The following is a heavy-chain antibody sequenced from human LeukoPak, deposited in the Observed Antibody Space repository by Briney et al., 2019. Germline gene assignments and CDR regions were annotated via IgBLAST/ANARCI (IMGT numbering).Heavy chain of an antibody. CDR2: ISYDGSIK. J-gene: IGHJ4*02. CDR1: GFTFSSYG. CDR3: AKDFYSRFVKKLRCGPDY. D-gene: IGHD4-17*01. V-gene: IGHV3-30*18. Sequence: PGGSLRLSCAASGFTFSSYGMHWVRQAPGKGLEWVAVISYDGSIKYYADSVRGRFTVSRDNSKNTLYLQMNSLRAEDTAVYYCAKDFYSRFVKKLRCGPDYWGQGTLVTVSS.